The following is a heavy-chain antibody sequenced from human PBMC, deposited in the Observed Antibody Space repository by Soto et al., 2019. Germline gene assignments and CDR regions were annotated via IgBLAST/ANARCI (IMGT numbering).Heavy chain of an antibody. CDR2: ISSSSSTI. CDR1: GFTFSSYS. D-gene: IGHD6-13*01. Sequence: GGSLRLSCAASGFTFSSYSMNWVRQAPGKGLEWVSYISSSSSTIYYADSVKGRFTISRDNAKNSLYLQMNRLRAEDTAVYYCAREAYSSYLHAPPDYWGQGTLVTVSS. J-gene: IGHJ4*02. CDR3: AREAYSSYLHAPPDY. V-gene: IGHV3-48*01.